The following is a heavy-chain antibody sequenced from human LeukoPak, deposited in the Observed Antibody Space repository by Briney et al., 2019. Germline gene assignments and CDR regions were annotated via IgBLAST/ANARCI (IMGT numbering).Heavy chain of an antibody. J-gene: IGHJ4*02. CDR2: IYHSGST. CDR3: ARSAGYNYRLDY. D-gene: IGHD5-24*01. Sequence: SETLSLTCAVSGYSISSGYYWGWIRQPPGKGLEWIGSIYHSGSTYYNPSLKSRVTISLDTPKNQFSLKLSSVTAADTAVYYCARSAGYNYRLDYWGQGTLVTVSS. V-gene: IGHV4-38-2*01. CDR1: GYSISSGYY.